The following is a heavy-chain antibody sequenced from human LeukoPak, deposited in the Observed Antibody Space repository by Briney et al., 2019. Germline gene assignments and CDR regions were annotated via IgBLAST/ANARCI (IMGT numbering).Heavy chain of an antibody. CDR3: ARDRYYCSGGSCYWDLFDP. CDR1: GGSISSYY. CDR2: IYYSGST. J-gene: IGHJ5*02. Sequence: PSETLSLTCTVSGGSISSYYWSWIRQPPGKGLEWIGYIYYSGSTNYNPSLKSRVTISVDTSKNQFSLKLSSVTAADTAVYYCARDRYYCSGGSCYWDLFDPWGQGTLVTVSS. D-gene: IGHD2-15*01. V-gene: IGHV4-59*12.